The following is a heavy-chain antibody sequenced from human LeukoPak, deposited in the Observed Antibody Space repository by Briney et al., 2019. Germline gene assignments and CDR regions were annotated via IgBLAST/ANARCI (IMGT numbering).Heavy chain of an antibody. J-gene: IGHJ4*02. V-gene: IGHV3-21*01. Sequence: TGGSLRLSCAASGFTVSSNYMSWVRQAPGKGLEWVSSISTSSSYIYYADSAKGRFTISRDNAKNSLYLQMNSLGAEDTAIYYCARHRDWNGGFDYWGQGTLVTVSS. CDR3: ARHRDWNGGFDY. CDR2: ISTSSSYI. D-gene: IGHD1-1*01. CDR1: GFTVSSNY.